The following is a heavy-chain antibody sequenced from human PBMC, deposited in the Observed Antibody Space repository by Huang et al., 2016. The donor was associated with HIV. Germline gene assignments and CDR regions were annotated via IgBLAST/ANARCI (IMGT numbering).Heavy chain of an antibody. CDR2: IYWDDDK. V-gene: IGHV2-5*02. CDR1: GFSLNTSGVG. Sequence: QITLKESGPTLVKPTQTLPLACTFSGFSLNTSGVGVAWIRQPPGKAMEWLALIYWDDDKRYRPSLKSRLTISKDPANNQVVLTMTNMDPVDTASYFCAHIGDIFAAYSPEYFDYWGQGALVTVSS. J-gene: IGHJ4*02. CDR3: AHIGDIFAAYSPEYFDY. D-gene: IGHD2-15*01.